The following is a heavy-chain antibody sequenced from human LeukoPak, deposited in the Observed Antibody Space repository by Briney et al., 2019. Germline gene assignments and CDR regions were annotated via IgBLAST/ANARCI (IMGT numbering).Heavy chain of an antibody. CDR2: ISYDGSLK. CDR3: AKLAYSTSGY. D-gene: IGHD6-13*01. V-gene: IGHV3-33*06. J-gene: IGHJ4*02. Sequence: PGGSLRLSCAASGFIFTLSSYGMHWVRQAPGKGLEWVAVISYDGSLKYYADSVRGRFTISRDTSKNMLYLQMNSLRAEDTAIYYCAKLAYSTSGYWGQGTLVTVSS. CDR1: GFIFTLSSYG.